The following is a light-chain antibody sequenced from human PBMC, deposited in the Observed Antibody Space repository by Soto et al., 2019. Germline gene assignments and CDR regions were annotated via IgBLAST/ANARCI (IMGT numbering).Light chain of an antibody. CDR2: AAS. CDR3: QQLNDYPIT. CDR1: QGVSTY. J-gene: IGKJ5*01. V-gene: IGKV1-9*01. Sequence: IQLTQSPSSLSASVGDRVTITCRASQGVSTYLAWYRQKSGKAPQLLIYAASTLQSGVPSRFSDSGSGTDFTLTINSLQPEDFATYYCQQLNDYPITFGQGTRLEVK.